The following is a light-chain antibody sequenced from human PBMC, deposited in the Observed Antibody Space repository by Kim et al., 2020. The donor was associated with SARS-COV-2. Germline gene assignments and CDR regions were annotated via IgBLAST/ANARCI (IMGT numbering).Light chain of an antibody. Sequence: LSLSPGKNATLSCMASQCVSSYFAWYQQKPGPAPRLLICDASNRATGIPARFSGSGTDFTLTISSLEPEDFAVYYCQQRSNWPPYTFGQGTKLEIK. CDR2: DAS. CDR3: QQRSNWPPYT. V-gene: IGKV3-11*01. J-gene: IGKJ2*01. CDR1: QCVSSY.